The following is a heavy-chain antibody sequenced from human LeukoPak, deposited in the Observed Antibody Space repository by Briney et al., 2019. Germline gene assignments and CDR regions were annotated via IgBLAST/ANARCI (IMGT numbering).Heavy chain of an antibody. D-gene: IGHD3-16*01. J-gene: IGHJ4*02. V-gene: IGHV4-30-4*01. CDR3: ARERGPNYDYVLYPSPYGGLFDY. Sequence: ASETLSLTCTVSGGSISSGDYYWSWIRQPPGKGLEWIGYIYYSGSTYYTPSLRGRVTISVDTSKNQFSLNLSSVTAADTAVYYCARERGPNYDYVLYPSPYGGLFDYWGQGTLVTVSS. CDR2: IYYSGST. CDR1: GGSISSGDYY.